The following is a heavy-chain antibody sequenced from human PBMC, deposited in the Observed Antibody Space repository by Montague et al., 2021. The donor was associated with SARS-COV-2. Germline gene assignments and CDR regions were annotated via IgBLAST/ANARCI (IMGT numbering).Heavy chain of an antibody. CDR2: IFYTGSK. CDR1: GGPTSNYY. J-gene: IGHJ4*02. D-gene: IGHD2-15*01. CDR3: ARAQNTCFIANCVNYFDL. Sequence: SETLSLTCSVSGGPTSNYYWTWIRQSPGKGLQWIGYIFYTGSKKFNPSLKTRVSMSLDASKNHFSLRLSAVTAADTARYYCARAQNTCFIANCVNYFDLWGLGALVTVSS. V-gene: IGHV4-59*01.